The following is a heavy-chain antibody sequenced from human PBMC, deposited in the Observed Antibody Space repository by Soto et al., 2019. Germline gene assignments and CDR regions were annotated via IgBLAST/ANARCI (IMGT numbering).Heavy chain of an antibody. J-gene: IGHJ5*02. Sequence: AAVKVSCKTSGYTFNTYGINWVRQAPGQGLELMGWISAYDGKTTYAEKFQGRVTLTTDTSTSTAYMELRSLRSDDTAIYYCAREPHEFWTSYWFDPWGQGTPVTVSS. D-gene: IGHD3-3*01. CDR2: ISAYDGKT. V-gene: IGHV1-18*01. CDR1: GYTFNTYG. CDR3: AREPHEFWTSYWFDP.